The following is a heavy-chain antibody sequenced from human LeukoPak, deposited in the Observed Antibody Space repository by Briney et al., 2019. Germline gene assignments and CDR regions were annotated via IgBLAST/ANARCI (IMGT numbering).Heavy chain of an antibody. CDR1: GGSFSSYS. J-gene: IGHJ2*01. D-gene: IGHD3-10*01. Sequence: SDTLSLTCALYGGSFSSYSWSWTWIRQTPEKGLEGIGEISEKGNANYNPSLKSRVTIDLDTSKNQFSLKLPSVTAADTAMYYCARGYYPPRWYFDLWGRGTLVTVSS. V-gene: IGHV4-34*01. CDR2: ISEKGNA. CDR3: ARGYYPPRWYFDL.